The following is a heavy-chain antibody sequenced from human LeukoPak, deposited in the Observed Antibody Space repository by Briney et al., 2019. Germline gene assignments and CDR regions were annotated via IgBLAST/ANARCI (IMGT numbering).Heavy chain of an antibody. Sequence: GGSLRLSCAASGLAFSSYAMSWVRQAPGKGLEWVSAISGSDDSTYYADSVKGRFTTSRDKSKNTLYLQMNSLRAEDTAVYYCSKQVDFDPADAFDVWGQGTMVTVSS. V-gene: IGHV3-23*01. J-gene: IGHJ3*01. CDR3: SKQVDFDPADAFDV. CDR2: ISGSDDST. CDR1: GLAFSSYA. D-gene: IGHD3-9*01.